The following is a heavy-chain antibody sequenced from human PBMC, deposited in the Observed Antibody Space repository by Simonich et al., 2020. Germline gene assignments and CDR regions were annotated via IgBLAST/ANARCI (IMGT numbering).Heavy chain of an antibody. CDR2: IMSGSSYI. D-gene: IGHD3-3*01. CDR1: GFTFSRYS. J-gene: IGHJ4*02. CDR3: ARKRFLEWFFDY. V-gene: IGHV3-21*01. Sequence: EVQLVESGGGLVKPGGSLRLSCAASGFTFSRYSMNWVRRAPGKGVEWVSYIMSGSSYINYADSVKSRFTISRDNAKNSLYLQMNSLRAEDTAVYYCARKRFLEWFFDYWGQGTLVTVSS.